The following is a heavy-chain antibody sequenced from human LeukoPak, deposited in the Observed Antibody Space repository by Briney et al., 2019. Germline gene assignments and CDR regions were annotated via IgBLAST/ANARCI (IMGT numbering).Heavy chain of an antibody. Sequence: GGSLRLSRAASGFTFSAYEMNWVRQAPGKGLEWVSYIGSSGSTIYYADSVKGRFTISRDNAKNSLYLQMNSLRAEDTAVYYCARDRGKVVVVIIDYWGQGTLVTVSS. CDR2: IGSSGSTI. CDR1: GFTFSAYE. CDR3: ARDRGKVVVVIIDY. J-gene: IGHJ4*02. V-gene: IGHV3-48*03. D-gene: IGHD3-22*01.